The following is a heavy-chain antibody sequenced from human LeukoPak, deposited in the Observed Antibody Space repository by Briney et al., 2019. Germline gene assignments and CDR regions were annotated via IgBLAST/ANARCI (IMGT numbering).Heavy chain of an antibody. CDR1: GYSFTSYW. CDR3: ARRLGYCSSTSCGFDY. Sequence: GESLKISCKGSGYSFTSYWIGWVRQMPGKGLEWMGIIYPGDSGTRYSPSFQGQVTISADKSISTAYLQWSSLKASDTAMYYCARRLGYCSSTSCGFDYWGQGTLVTVSS. V-gene: IGHV5-51*01. CDR2: IYPGDSGT. J-gene: IGHJ4*02. D-gene: IGHD2-2*01.